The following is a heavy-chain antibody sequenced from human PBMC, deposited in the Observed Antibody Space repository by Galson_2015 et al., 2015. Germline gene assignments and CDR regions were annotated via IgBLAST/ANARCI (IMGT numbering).Heavy chain of an antibody. CDR2: IWYDGSNK. Sequence: SLRLSCAASGFTFSSYGMHWVRQAPGKGLEWVAVIWYDGSNKYYADSVKGRFTISRDNSKNTLYLQMNSLRAEDTAVYYCARDNVDTTNNVYYYYGMDVWGQGTTVTVSS. CDR3: ARDNVDTTNNVYYYYGMDV. D-gene: IGHD5-18*01. J-gene: IGHJ6*02. V-gene: IGHV3-33*01. CDR1: GFTFSSYG.